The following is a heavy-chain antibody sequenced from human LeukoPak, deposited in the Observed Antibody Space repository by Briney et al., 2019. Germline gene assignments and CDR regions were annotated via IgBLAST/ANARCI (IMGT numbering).Heavy chain of an antibody. V-gene: IGHV4-4*07. CDR3: AAGYSSSYDAFDI. D-gene: IGHD6-13*01. CDR2: IYTSGST. CDR1: GGSISSYY. J-gene: IGHJ3*02. Sequence: PSETLSLTCTVSGGSISSYYWSWLRQPAGKGLEWIGRIYTSGSTNYNPSLKSRVTMSVDTSKNQFSLKLSSVTAADTAVYYCAAGYSSSYDAFDIWGQWTMVTVSS.